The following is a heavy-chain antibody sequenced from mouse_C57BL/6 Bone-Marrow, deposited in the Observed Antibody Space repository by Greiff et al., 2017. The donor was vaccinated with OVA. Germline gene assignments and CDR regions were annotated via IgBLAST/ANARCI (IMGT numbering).Heavy chain of an antibody. V-gene: IGHV5-6*01. CDR1: GFTFSSYG. CDR3: ASSDY. Sequence: EVQLQQSGGDLVKPGGSLKLSCAASGFTFSSYGMSWVRQTPDKRLEWVATISSGGSYTYYPDSVKGRFTISRDNAKNTLYLQMSSLKSEDTAMYYCASSDYWGQGTTLTVSS. CDR2: ISSGGSYT. J-gene: IGHJ2*01.